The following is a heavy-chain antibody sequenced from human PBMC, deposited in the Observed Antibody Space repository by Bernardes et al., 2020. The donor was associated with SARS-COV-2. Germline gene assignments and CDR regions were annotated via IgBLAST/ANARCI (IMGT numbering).Heavy chain of an antibody. Sequence: GGSLRLSCAASGFSFSNYHMNWVRQAPGKGLEWVSSISNSGTYIHYADSVKGRFTISRDIAKNSLYLQMNSLRAEDTAVYYCAREGGKCGRPDYGMDVWGQGTTVTVSS. V-gene: IGHV3-21*01. CDR2: ISNSGTYI. CDR3: AREGGKCGRPDYGMDV. J-gene: IGHJ6*02. D-gene: IGHD2-15*01. CDR1: GFSFSNYH.